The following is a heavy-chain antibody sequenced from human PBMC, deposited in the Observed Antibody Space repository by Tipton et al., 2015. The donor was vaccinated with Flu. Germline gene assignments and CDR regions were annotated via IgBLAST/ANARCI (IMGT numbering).Heavy chain of an antibody. J-gene: IGHJ4*02. CDR2: VYDDGRT. D-gene: IGHD1-14*01. CDR3: ARDEGGTYPD. CDR1: GFTVSTSY. Sequence: QLVQSGGGLIRPGGSLRLSCAVSGFTVSTSYMSWVRQPPGKGLEWVSIVYDDGRTYYADSVEGRFAISRDNSKNILYLQMNSLRAGDTAVYFCARDEGGTYPDWGQGTLVTVSS. V-gene: IGHV3-53*01.